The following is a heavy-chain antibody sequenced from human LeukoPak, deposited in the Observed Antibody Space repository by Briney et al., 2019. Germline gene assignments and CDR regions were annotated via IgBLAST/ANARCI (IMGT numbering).Heavy chain of an antibody. CDR1: GFTFSSYS. J-gene: IGHJ4*02. Sequence: GGSLRLSCAASGFTFSSYSMNCVRQAPGKGLEWVASISTSSSYIYYADSVKGRFTISTDNAKNSLYLKMNSVRGGVRAVYSCVRDGGATMVRGVATDDSWGQGTLVTVSS. D-gene: IGHD3-10*01. CDR3: VRDGGATMVRGVATDDS. CDR2: ISTSSSYI. V-gene: IGHV3-21*01.